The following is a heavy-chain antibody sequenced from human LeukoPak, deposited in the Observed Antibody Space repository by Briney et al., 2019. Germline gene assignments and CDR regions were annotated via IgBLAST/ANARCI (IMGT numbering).Heavy chain of an antibody. CDR1: GYTFTSYG. V-gene: IGHV1-18*01. Sequence: ASVKVSCKASGYTFTSYGISWVRQAPGQGLEWMGWISAYNGNTNYAQKLQGRVTMTTDTSTSTAYMELRSLRSDDTAVYYCARTPDYYDESSGYYDYWGQGTLVTVSS. J-gene: IGHJ4*02. CDR3: ARTPDYYDESSGYYDY. D-gene: IGHD3-22*01. CDR2: ISAYNGNT.